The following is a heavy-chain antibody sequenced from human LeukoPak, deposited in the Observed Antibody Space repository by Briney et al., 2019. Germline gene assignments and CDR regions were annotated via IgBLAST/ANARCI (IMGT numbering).Heavy chain of an antibody. J-gene: IGHJ4*02. V-gene: IGHV4-59*01. Sequence: SETLSLTRTVSGGSISSYYWSWIRQPPGKGLEWIGYVYYSGSTNYNPSLKSRVTISVDTSKNQFSLKLSSVTAADTAVYYCAREYGSGSYYPFDYWGQGTLITVSS. CDR3: AREYGSGSYYPFDY. CDR2: VYYSGST. D-gene: IGHD3-10*01. CDR1: GGSISSYY.